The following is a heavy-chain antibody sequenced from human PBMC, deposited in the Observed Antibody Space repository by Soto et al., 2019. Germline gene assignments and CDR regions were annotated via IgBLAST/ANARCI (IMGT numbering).Heavy chain of an antibody. V-gene: IGHV3-23*01. CDR3: ANPPSPSR. CDR2: ISGSGGST. J-gene: IGHJ4*02. D-gene: IGHD6-6*01. Sequence: WGFLRVPSAVSGLNFSGYAMSWVRQAPGKGLEWVSAISGSGGSTYYADSVKGRFTISRDNSKNTLYLQMNSLRAEDTAVYYCANPPSPSRWGQGTLVTVSS. CDR1: GLNFSGYA.